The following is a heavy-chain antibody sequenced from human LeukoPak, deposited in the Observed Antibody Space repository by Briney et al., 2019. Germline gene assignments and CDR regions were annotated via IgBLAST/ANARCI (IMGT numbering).Heavy chain of an antibody. Sequence: SETLSLTCTVSGGSISSYYWSWIRQPAGKGLEWIGRIYSSGSTNYNPSLKSRVTISVDTSKNQFSLKLSSVTAADTAVYYCARGGGYCSSSSCYRWFDPWGHGTLVTVSS. D-gene: IGHD2-2*01. V-gene: IGHV4-4*07. CDR3: ARGGGYCSSSSCYRWFDP. CDR1: GGSISSYY. CDR2: IYSSGST. J-gene: IGHJ5*02.